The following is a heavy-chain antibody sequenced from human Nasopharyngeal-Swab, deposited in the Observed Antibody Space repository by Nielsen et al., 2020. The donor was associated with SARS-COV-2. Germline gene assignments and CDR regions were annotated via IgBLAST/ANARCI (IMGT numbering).Heavy chain of an antibody. CDR2: IYYSGST. CDR3: ARGDKAEITIFGVVIISAAFDL. J-gene: IGHJ3*01. Sequence: WIRQPPGKGLEWIGYIYYSGSTYYNPSLKSRVTISVDTSKNQFSLKLSSVTAADTAVYYCARGDKAEITIFGVVIISAAFDL. V-gene: IGHV4-31*02. D-gene: IGHD3-3*01.